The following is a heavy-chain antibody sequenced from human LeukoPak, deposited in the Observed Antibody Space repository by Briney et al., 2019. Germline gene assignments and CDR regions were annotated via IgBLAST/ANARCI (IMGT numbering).Heavy chain of an antibody. CDR3: ARTLPCGGDCFAFDI. J-gene: IGHJ3*02. V-gene: IGHV3-48*04. CDR1: GFTFSSYS. CDR2: ISSSSSTI. Sequence: GGSLRLSCAASGFTFSSYSMNWVRQAPGKGLEWVSYISSSSSTIYYADSVKGRFTISRDNAKNSLYLQMNSLRAEDTAVYYCARTLPCGGDCFAFDIWGQGTMVTVSS. D-gene: IGHD2-21*02.